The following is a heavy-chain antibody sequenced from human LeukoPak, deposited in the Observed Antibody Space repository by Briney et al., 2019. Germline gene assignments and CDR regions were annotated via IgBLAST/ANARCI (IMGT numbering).Heavy chain of an antibody. J-gene: IGHJ4*02. D-gene: IGHD5-18*01. CDR3: ARGGYSYGLRY. CDR2: ISGSGGST. Sequence: GGSLRLSCAASGFTFSSYAMSWVRQAPGKGLEWVSAISGSGGSTYYADSVKGRFTISRDNSKNTLYLQMSSLRAEDTAVYYCARGGYSYGLRYWGQGTLVTVSS. CDR1: GFTFSSYA. V-gene: IGHV3-23*01.